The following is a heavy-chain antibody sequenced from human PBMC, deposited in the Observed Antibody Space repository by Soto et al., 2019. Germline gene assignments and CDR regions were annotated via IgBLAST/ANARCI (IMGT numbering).Heavy chain of an antibody. CDR3: ASGYDYELLDY. D-gene: IGHD5-12*01. CDR2: IYYSWST. V-gene: IGHV4-39*01. CDR1: GGSISSSSYY. J-gene: IGHJ4*02. Sequence: QLQLQESGPGLVKRSETLSLTCTVSGGSISSSSYYWGWIRQPPGKGLEWIGSIYYSWSTYYNPSLKSRVTISVDTSKNQFSLKLSSVTAEDTAVYYCASGYDYELLDYWGQGTLVTVSS.